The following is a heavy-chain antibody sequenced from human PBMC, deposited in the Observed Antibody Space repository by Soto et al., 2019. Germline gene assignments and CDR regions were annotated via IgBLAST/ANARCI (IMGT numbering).Heavy chain of an antibody. J-gene: IGHJ4*02. CDR2: ISGSGGST. CDR3: AKERSGGTLHY. D-gene: IGHD2-15*01. V-gene: IGHV3-23*01. Sequence: EVQLLESGGGLVQPGGSLRLYCAVSGFTFSSYAMDWVRQAPGKGLEWVSAISGSGGSTYHADSVRGRFTISRDNSKNTLYLQMKSLRAEDTAVYYCAKERSGGTLHYWGQGTLVTVSS. CDR1: GFTFSSYA.